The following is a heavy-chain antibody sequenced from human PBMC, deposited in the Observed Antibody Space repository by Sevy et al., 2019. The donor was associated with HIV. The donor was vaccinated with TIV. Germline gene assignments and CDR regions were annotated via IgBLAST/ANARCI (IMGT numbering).Heavy chain of an antibody. V-gene: IGHV3-15*01. CDR1: GFTFSNAW. D-gene: IGHD2-2*01. J-gene: IGHJ3*02. CDR3: TTDTTSSFAFDI. Sequence: GGSLRLSCAASGFTFSNAWMSWVRQAPGKGLEWIGRIKSKTDGGTTDYAAPVKGRFTISRDDSKNTLYLQMNSLKTEDPAVYYCTTDTTSSFAFDIWGQGTMVTVSS. CDR2: IKSKTDGGTT.